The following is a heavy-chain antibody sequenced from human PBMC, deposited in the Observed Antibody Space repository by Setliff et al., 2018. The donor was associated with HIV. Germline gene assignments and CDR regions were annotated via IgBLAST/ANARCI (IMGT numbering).Heavy chain of an antibody. D-gene: IGHD1-26*01. CDR1: GDPINSHY. CDR3: ARDHNSGTLHAFDL. V-gene: IGHV4-59*11. CDR2: ISYSEYT. J-gene: IGHJ3*01. Sequence: PSETLSLTCTVSGDPINSHYWSWIRQPPGEGLEWIGHISYSEYTNYNPSLKSRVTISLDTSKKHFSLDLYSVTAADTAVYYCARDHNSGTLHAFDLWGQGTKVT.